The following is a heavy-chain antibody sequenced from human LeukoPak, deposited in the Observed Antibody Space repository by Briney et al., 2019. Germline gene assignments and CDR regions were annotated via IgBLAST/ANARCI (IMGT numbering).Heavy chain of an antibody. V-gene: IGHV3-30*18. Sequence: GGSLRLSCAASGFIFSSYGMHWVRQAPGKGLEWVAVISYDGSNKYYADSVKGRFTISRDDSKNTLYLQMNSLRAEDTAVYYCAKDPVSGAIDYWGQGTLVTVSS. CDR2: ISYDGSNK. CDR1: GFIFSSYG. J-gene: IGHJ4*02. CDR3: AKDPVSGAIDY. D-gene: IGHD2-8*02.